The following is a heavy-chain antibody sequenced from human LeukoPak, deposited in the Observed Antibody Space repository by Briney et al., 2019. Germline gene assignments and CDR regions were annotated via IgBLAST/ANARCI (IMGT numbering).Heavy chain of an antibody. V-gene: IGHV1-24*01. D-gene: IGHD4-11*01. CDR1: GYTLTELS. CDR2: FDPEDGET. Sequence: ASVKVSCKVSGYTLTELSMHWVRQAPGKGLEWMGGFDPEDGETIYAQKFQGRVTMTEGTSTDTAYMELSSLRSEDTAVYYCATAGLRWTTRLRDYYYGMDVWGQGTTVTVSS. J-gene: IGHJ6*02. CDR3: ATAGLRWTTRLRDYYYGMDV.